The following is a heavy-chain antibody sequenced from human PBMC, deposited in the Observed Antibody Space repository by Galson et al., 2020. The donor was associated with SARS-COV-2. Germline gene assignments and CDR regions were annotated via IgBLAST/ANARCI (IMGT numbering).Heavy chain of an antibody. CDR1: GGSFRGYD. D-gene: IGHD3-10*01. CDR2: INHSGIT. Sequence: SQTLSLTCALYGGSFRGYDWSRIRQPPGKGLEWLGEINHSGITNYNPSPKSRVTISVDTSMNQFSLTLSSVSAADPAVYYCATELGDSWFGELLPLGYWGQGTLVTVS. J-gene: IGHJ4*02. V-gene: IGHV4-34*01. CDR3: ATELGDSWFGELLPLGY.